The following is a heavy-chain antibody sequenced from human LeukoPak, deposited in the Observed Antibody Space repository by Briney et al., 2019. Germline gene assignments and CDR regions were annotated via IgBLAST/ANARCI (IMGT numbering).Heavy chain of an antibody. CDR3: AKDIAAAGHDAFDI. D-gene: IGHD6-13*01. J-gene: IGHJ3*02. V-gene: IGHV3-9*01. CDR2: ISWNSGSI. CDR1: GFNFDDYA. Sequence: GGSLRLSCAASGFNFDDYAMHWVRQAPGKGLEWVSGISWNSGSIGYADSVKGRFIISRDNAKNSLYLQMNSLRAEDTALYYCAKDIAAAGHDAFDIWGQGTMVTVSS.